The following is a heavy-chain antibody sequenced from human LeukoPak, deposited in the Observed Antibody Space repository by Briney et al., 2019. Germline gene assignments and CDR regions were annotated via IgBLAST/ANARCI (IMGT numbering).Heavy chain of an antibody. CDR2: ISAYNGDT. CDR1: GYTFTGYY. Sequence: ASVKVSCKASGYTFTGYYMHWVRQAPGQGLEWMGWISAYNGDTHYAHKFQGRLTMTKDTSTTTAYMDLRSLRSDDSAVYYCARDPTNTSGRYAYFDYWGQGTLVTVSS. V-gene: IGHV1-18*04. CDR3: ARDPTNTSGRYAYFDY. J-gene: IGHJ4*02. D-gene: IGHD3-22*01.